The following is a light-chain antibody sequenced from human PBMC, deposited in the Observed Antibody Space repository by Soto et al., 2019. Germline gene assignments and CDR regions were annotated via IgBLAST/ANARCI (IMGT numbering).Light chain of an antibody. V-gene: IGKV3-15*01. J-gene: IGKJ1*01. CDR1: QSVSSN. CDR2: GAS. CDR3: QQYNNWPQT. Sequence: EIMMTQSPATLSVXPGERATLSCRASQSVSSNLAWYQQKPGQAPRLLIYGASTRATGIPARFSGSGSGTEFTLTISSLQSEDFAVYYCQQYNNWPQTFGQGTKVDIK.